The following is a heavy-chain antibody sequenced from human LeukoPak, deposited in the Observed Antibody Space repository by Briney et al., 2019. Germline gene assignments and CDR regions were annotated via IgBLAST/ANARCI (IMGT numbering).Heavy chain of an antibody. V-gene: IGHV3-23*01. J-gene: IGHJ4*02. Sequence: GGSLRLSCAASGFTFSSYAMSWVRQAPGKGLEWVSAISGSGGSTYYADSVNGRFTISRDNSKNTLYLQMNSLRAEDTAVYYCAKGAHTYYYDSSGSPDYWGQGTLVTVSS. CDR3: AKGAHTYYYDSSGSPDY. CDR2: ISGSGGST. D-gene: IGHD3-22*01. CDR1: GFTFSSYA.